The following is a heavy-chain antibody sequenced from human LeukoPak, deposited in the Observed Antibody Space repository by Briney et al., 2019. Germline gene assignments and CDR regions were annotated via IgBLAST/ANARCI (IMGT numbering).Heavy chain of an antibody. CDR2: IYPGDSDT. CDR1: GYSFTSYW. Sequence: GESLKISCKGSGYSFTSYWIGWVRQMPGKGLEWMGIIYPGDSDTRYSPSFQGQVTISADESISTAYLQWSSLKASDTAMYYCARQAGGTMIVVVLPTDAFDIWGQGTMVTVSS. D-gene: IGHD3-22*01. CDR3: ARQAGGTMIVVVLPTDAFDI. J-gene: IGHJ3*02. V-gene: IGHV5-51*01.